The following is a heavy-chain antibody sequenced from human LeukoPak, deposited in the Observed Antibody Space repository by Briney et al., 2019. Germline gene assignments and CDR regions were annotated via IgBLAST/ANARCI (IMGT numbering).Heavy chain of an antibody. CDR3: ADHGSGSC. CDR2: ISNDGTNT. D-gene: IGHD3-10*01. J-gene: IGHJ4*02. CDR1: GFTFSIYT. V-gene: IGHV3-30-3*01. Sequence: GGSLRLSCAASGFTFSIYTMHWVRQAPGKGLEWVAAISNDGTNTYYVDSVKGRFTISRDNSKSTLYLQMNSLRAEDTAVYYCADHGSGSCWGQGTLVTVSS.